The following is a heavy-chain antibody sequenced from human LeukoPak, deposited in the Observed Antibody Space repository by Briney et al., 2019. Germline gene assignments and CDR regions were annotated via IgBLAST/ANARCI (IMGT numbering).Heavy chain of an antibody. CDR3: AKVGRLGELSPPHFDY. V-gene: IGHV3-23*01. D-gene: IGHD3-16*02. CDR2: ISGSGGST. J-gene: IGHJ4*02. CDR1: GFTFSSYA. Sequence: GGSLRVSCAASGFTFSSYAMSWVRQAPGNGLEWVSAISGSGGSTYYADSVKGRFTISRDNSKNTLYLQMNSLRAEDTAVYYCAKVGRLGELSPPHFDYWGQGTLVTVSS.